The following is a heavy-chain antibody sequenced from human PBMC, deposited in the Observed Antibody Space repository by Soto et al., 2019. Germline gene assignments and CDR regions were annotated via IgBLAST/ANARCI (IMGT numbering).Heavy chain of an antibody. D-gene: IGHD5-12*01. J-gene: IGHJ4*02. Sequence: GGSLRLSCAASGFTFGNYAMHWVRQAPGKGLEWVAVIWYDGSNKYYSDSVKGRFTISRDNSKNTLFGQMNSLGAEDTAVYYCARGSGSSAYDLDYWGQGTMVTVSS. CDR3: ARGSGSSAYDLDY. CDR1: GFTFGNYA. CDR2: IWYDGSNK. V-gene: IGHV3-33*01.